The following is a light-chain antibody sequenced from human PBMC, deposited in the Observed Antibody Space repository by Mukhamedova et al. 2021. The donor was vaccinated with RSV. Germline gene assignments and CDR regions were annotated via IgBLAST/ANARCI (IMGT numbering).Light chain of an antibody. CDR3: QQTYNAPFT. Sequence: WYQRRVHGKAPELLIYSGSNLQSGVPSTFSGSGSGSDFTLTISGLQPEDFATYYCQQTYNAPFTFGPGTKVDLK. V-gene: IGKV1-39*01. J-gene: IGKJ3*01. CDR2: SGS.